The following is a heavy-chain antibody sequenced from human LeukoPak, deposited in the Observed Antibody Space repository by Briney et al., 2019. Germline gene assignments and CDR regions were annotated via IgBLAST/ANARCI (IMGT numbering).Heavy chain of an antibody. CDR2: IWYDGSNK. Sequence: PGGSLRLSCAASGFTFSRYSMHWVRQAPGKGLEWVAVIWYDGSNKYYADSVKGRFTISRDNSKNTLYLQMNSLRAEDTAVYYCARDGVPAANYYRYGMDVWGQGTTVTVSS. CDR1: GFTFSRYS. V-gene: IGHV3-33*01. J-gene: IGHJ6*02. CDR3: ARDGVPAANYYRYGMDV. D-gene: IGHD2-2*01.